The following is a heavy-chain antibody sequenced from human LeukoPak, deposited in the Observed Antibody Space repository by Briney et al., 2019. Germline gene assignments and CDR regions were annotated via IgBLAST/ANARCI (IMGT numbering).Heavy chain of an antibody. D-gene: IGHD6-6*01. CDR2: IYYSGST. CDR1: GGSISSSSYY. CDR3: ARPPEYSSSCYGY. Sequence: SETLSLTCTVSGGSISSSSYYWGWIRQPPGKGLEWIGSIYYSGSTYYNPSLKSRVTISVDTSKNQFSLKLSSVTAADTAVYYCARPPEYSSSCYGYWGQGTLVTVSS. J-gene: IGHJ4*02. V-gene: IGHV4-39*01.